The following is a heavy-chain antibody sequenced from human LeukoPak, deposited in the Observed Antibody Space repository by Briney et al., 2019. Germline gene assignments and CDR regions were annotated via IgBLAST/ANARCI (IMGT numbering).Heavy chain of an antibody. Sequence: GESLRISCKGSGYSFTSYWISWVRQRPGKGLEWMGRIDPSDSYTNYSPSFQGHVTVSADKSISPASLQWSSLNASDTAMYYCARGFYGSGSPFDYWGQGTLVTVSS. CDR3: ARGFYGSGSPFDY. V-gene: IGHV5-10-1*01. J-gene: IGHJ4*02. CDR2: IDPSDSYT. D-gene: IGHD3-10*01. CDR1: GYSFTSYW.